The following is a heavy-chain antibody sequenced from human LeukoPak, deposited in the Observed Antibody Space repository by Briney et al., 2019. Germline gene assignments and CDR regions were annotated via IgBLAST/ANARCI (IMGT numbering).Heavy chain of an antibody. V-gene: IGHV4-34*01. Sequence: SETLSLTCAVYGGSFSGYYWSWIRQPPGKGLEWIGEINHSGSINYNPSLKSRVTISVDTSKNQFSLKLSSVTAADTAVYYCARASPDSSGYPYWGQGTLVTVSS. CDR1: GGSFSGYY. CDR3: ARASPDSSGYPY. D-gene: IGHD3-22*01. CDR2: INHSGSI. J-gene: IGHJ4*02.